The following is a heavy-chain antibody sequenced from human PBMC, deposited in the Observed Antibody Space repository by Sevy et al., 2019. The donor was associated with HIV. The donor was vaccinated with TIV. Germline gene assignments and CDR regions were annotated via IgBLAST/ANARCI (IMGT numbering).Heavy chain of an antibody. D-gene: IGHD2-15*01. CDR1: GGSISSGDYH. Sequence: SETLSLTCTVSGGSISSGDYHWSWIRQPPGKGLEWFGYIYYSGSTYYNPSLKGRVTMSVDTSKNQFSLRLSSVTAADTAVYYCARTKYCSGGSCYFYFDYWGQGTLVTVSS. J-gene: IGHJ4*02. CDR3: ARTKYCSGGSCYFYFDY. CDR2: IYYSGST. V-gene: IGHV4-30-4*01.